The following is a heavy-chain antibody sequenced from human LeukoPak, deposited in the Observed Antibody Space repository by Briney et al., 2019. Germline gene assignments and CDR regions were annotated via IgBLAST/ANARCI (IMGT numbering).Heavy chain of an antibody. J-gene: IGHJ4*02. Sequence: SETLSLTCTVSGGSTSSYYWSWIRQPPGEGLEWVGDIYYSGSTNYNPSLKSRVTISVDTSKNQFSLKLSSVTAADTAVYYCARLRADYYDSSGYSYYFDYWGQGTLVTVPS. D-gene: IGHD3-22*01. CDR3: ARLRADYYDSSGYSYYFDY. CDR2: IYYSGST. V-gene: IGHV4-59*08. CDR1: GGSTSSYY.